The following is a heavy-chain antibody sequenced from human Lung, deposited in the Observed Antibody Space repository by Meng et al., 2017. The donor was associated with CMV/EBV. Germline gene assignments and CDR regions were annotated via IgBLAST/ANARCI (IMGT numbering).Heavy chain of an antibody. CDR1: GGSISSNNW. Sequence: SETLSLTXAVSGGSISSNNWWSWVRQSPRKGLGWSGEYSHSGSTNNNPPLQRRATISVDKSKNQFSLNLSSMTAADAAVYYCARLVGVPGAIGWFDPWGQGPLVTFSS. D-gene: IGHD2-2*01. V-gene: IGHV4-4*02. CDR2: YSHSGST. J-gene: IGHJ5*02. CDR3: ARLVGVPGAIGWFDP.